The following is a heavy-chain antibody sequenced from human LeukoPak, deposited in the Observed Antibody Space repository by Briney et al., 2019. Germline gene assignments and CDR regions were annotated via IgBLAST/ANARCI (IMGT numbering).Heavy chain of an antibody. Sequence: SETLSLTCTVSGGSISSYYWSWIRQPPGKGLEWVGHIYYLGSTNYNPSLKSRVTTSIDTSKNYFSLKLNSVIAADTAVYYCARDRPGSYWYFDLWGRGTLVTVSS. CDR2: IYYLGST. J-gene: IGHJ2*01. CDR3: ARDRPGSYWYFDL. CDR1: GGSISSYY. V-gene: IGHV4-59*01. D-gene: IGHD3-10*01.